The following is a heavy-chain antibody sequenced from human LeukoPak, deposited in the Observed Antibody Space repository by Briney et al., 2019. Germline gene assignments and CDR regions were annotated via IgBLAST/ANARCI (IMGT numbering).Heavy chain of an antibody. CDR2: IKQDGSAK. Sequence: PGGSLRLSCAASGFTFSSYAMSWVRHAPGKGLEWVANIKQDGSAKFYVDSVKGRFTISRDNAKNSLYLQMNSLRAEDTAIYYCARVSSYSSSSGSLYDYWGQGTRVTVSS. CDR1: GFTFSSYA. V-gene: IGHV3-7*01. J-gene: IGHJ4*02. D-gene: IGHD6-6*01. CDR3: ARVSSYSSSSGSLYDY.